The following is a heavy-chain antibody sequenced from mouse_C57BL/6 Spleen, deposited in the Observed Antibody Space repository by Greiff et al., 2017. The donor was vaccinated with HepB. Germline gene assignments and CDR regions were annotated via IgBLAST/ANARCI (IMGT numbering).Heavy chain of an antibody. CDR1: GYAFTNYL. CDR2: INPGSGGT. J-gene: IGHJ4*01. Sequence: QVQLKQSGAELVRPGTSVKVSCKASGYAFTNYLIEWVKQRPGQGLEWIGVINPGSGGTNYNEKFKGKATLTADKTSSTAYMQLSSLTSEDSAVYFCARSYYYGSIYAMDYWGQGTSVTVAS. D-gene: IGHD1-1*01. V-gene: IGHV1-54*01. CDR3: ARSYYYGSIYAMDY.